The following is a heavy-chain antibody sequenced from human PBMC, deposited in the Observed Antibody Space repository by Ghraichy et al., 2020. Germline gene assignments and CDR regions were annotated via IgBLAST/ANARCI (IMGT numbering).Heavy chain of an antibody. CDR2: IWYDGSNK. V-gene: IGHV3-33*01. J-gene: IGHJ3*02. CDR3: ARDYYDSSGYFIRDDAFDI. Sequence: SLRLSCAASGFTFSSYGMHWVRQAPGKGLEWVAVIWYDGSNKYYADSVKGRFTISRDNSKNTLYLQMNSLRAEDTAVYYCARDYYDSSGYFIRDDAFDIWGQGTMVTVSS. D-gene: IGHD3-22*01. CDR1: GFTFSSYG.